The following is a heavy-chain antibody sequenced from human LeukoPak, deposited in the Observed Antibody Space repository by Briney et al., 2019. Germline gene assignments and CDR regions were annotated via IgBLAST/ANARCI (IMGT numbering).Heavy chain of an antibody. Sequence: SETLSLTCTVSGGSISSYYWSWIRQPPGKGLEWIGYIYYSGSTNYNPSLKSRVTISVDTSKNQFSLKLSSVTAADTAVYYCARTVTKIKYYYYMDVWGKGTTVTVSS. CDR2: IYYSGST. CDR1: GGSISSYY. J-gene: IGHJ6*03. V-gene: IGHV4-59*01. D-gene: IGHD4-17*01. CDR3: ARTVTKIKYYYYMDV.